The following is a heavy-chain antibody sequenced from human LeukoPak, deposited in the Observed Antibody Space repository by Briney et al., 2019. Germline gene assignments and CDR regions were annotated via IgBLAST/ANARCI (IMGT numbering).Heavy chain of an antibody. V-gene: IGHV4-38-2*02. J-gene: IGHJ4*02. CDR1: GYSISSGYY. Sequence: SETLSLTCTVSGYSISSGYYWGWIRQPPGKGLEWIGSIYYSGSTCYNPSLKSRVTISVDTSKNQFSLKLSSVTAADTAVYYCASDYYYDSSGYYAPFDYWGQGTLVTVSS. CDR2: IYYSGST. D-gene: IGHD3-22*01. CDR3: ASDYYYDSSGYYAPFDY.